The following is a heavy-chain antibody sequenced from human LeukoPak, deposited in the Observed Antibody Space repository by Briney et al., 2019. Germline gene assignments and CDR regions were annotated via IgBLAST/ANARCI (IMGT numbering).Heavy chain of an antibody. CDR2: IYYSGST. J-gene: IGHJ6*02. CDR1: GGSISSYY. D-gene: IGHD3-10*01. V-gene: IGHV4-59*08. CDR3: ARLRFTDYYYYGMDV. Sequence: SETLSLTCTVSGGSISSYYWSWIRQPPGRGLEWIGYIYYSGSTNYNPSLKSRVTISVDTSKNQFSLKLSSVTAADTAVYYCARLRFTDYYYYGMDVWGQGTTVTVSS.